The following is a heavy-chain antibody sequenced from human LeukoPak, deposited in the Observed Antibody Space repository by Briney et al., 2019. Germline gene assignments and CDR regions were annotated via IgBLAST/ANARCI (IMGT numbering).Heavy chain of an antibody. Sequence: GGSLRLSCAASGFTFSSYAMSWVRQGPGKGLEWVSAISGNGGSAYYADSVKGRFTISRDNTKNTLYLQMNSLRAEDTAEYYCAKYLYASGSPAYYFDYWGQGTLVTVSS. CDR1: GFTFSSYA. D-gene: IGHD3-10*01. V-gene: IGHV3-23*01. CDR3: AKYLYASGSPAYYFDY. CDR2: ISGNGGSA. J-gene: IGHJ4*02.